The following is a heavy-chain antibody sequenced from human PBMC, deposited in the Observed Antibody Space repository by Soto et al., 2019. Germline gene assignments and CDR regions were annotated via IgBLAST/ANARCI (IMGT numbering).Heavy chain of an antibody. V-gene: IGHV4-59*01. D-gene: IGHD3-10*01. CDR1: GGSIRSYY. J-gene: IGHJ4*02. CDR3: ESGGLLHEY. Sequence: PSETLSLTCTVSGGSIRSYYWSWIRQPPGKGLEWIGYIYYSGSTNYNPSLKSRVTISVDTSKNQFSLKLSSVTAADTAVYYCESGGLLHEYWGQGTLVTVSS. CDR2: IYYSGST.